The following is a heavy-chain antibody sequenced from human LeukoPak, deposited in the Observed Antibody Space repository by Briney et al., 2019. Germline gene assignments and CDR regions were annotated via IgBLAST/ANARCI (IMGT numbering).Heavy chain of an antibody. CDR1: GGSFSGYY. J-gene: IGHJ4*02. Sequence: PSETLSLTCAVYGGSFSGYYWSWIRQPPGKGLEWIGEINHSGSTNYNPSLKSRVTISVDTSKNQFSLKLSSVTAADTAVYYCARVGGFQYRTVFDYWGQGTLVTVSS. CDR2: INHSGST. D-gene: IGHD3-16*01. CDR3: ARVGGFQYRTVFDY. V-gene: IGHV4-34*01.